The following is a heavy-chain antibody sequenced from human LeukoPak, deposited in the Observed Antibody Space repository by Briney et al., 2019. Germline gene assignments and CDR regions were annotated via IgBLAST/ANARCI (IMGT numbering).Heavy chain of an antibody. CDR1: GYIFSGYY. D-gene: IGHD3-22*01. CDR3: ATVSPHYYDSSGYLDY. J-gene: IGHJ4*02. V-gene: IGHV1-2*02. Sequence: ASVKVSCKASGYIFSGYYMHWVRQAPGQGLEWMGWINPNSGDTNYAQKFQGRVTMTRDTSISTAYMELSSLRSEDTAVYYCATVSPHYYDSSGYLDYWGQGTLVTVSS. CDR2: INPNSGDT.